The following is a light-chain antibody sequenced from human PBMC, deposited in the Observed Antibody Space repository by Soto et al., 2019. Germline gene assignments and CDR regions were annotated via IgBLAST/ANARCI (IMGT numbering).Light chain of an antibody. Sequence: QSVLTQPPSVSGSPGQSVTISCTGNSSDVGSYNRVSWYQQPPGTAPKLMISEVSNRPSGVPDRFSGSKSGNTASLTISGLQAEDEADYYCRSYTSSSTYVFGTGTKVTVL. J-gene: IGLJ1*01. CDR2: EVS. CDR1: SSDVGSYNR. V-gene: IGLV2-18*02. CDR3: RSYTSSSTYV.